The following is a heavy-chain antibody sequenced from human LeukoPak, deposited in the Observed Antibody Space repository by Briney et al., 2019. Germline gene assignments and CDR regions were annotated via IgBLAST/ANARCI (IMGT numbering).Heavy chain of an antibody. D-gene: IGHD2-2*03. CDR3: ARRGSWIKALDY. V-gene: IGHV3-9*01. Sequence: GGSLRLSCAASGFTFDDYAMHWVRQAPGKGLEWVSGISWNSGSIGYADSVKGRFTISRDNAKNSLYLQMNSLRAEDTALYYCARRGSWIKALDYWGQGTLVTVSS. CDR1: GFTFDDYA. J-gene: IGHJ4*02. CDR2: ISWNSGSI.